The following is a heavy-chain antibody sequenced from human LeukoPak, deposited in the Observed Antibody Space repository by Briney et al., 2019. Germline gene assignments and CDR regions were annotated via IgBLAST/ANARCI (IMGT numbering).Heavy chain of an antibody. D-gene: IGHD2-21*01. CDR3: ARDLGLFFVVVPSIDY. CDR2: ISAYNGNT. V-gene: IGHV1-18*01. Sequence: GASVKVSCKASGYTFTSYGISWVRQAPGQGLEWMGWISAYNGNTNYAQKLQGRVTMTTDTSTSTAYMELRSLRSDDTAVYYCARDLGLFFVVVPSIDYWGQGALVTVSS. J-gene: IGHJ4*02. CDR1: GYTFTSYG.